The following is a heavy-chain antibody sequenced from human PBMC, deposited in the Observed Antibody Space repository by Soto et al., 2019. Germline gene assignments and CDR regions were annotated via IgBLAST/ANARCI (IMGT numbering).Heavy chain of an antibody. CDR2: IYYSGST. D-gene: IGHD6-25*01. CDR3: ARVHSGSYYYGLAV. J-gene: IGHJ6*02. V-gene: IGHV4-59*01. CDR1: GDFITSYY. Sequence: PSETLSLTCTVTGDFITSYYWTWIRQPPGKELEWIGKIYYSGSTNYNPSLKSRVTMSVDSSKTQFSLNLTSVTAADTAVYYCARVHSGSYYYGLAVWGQGIPVTVSS.